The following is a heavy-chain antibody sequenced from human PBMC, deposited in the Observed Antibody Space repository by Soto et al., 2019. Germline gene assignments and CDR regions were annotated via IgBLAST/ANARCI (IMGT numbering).Heavy chain of an antibody. V-gene: IGHV1-69*12. Sequence: QVQLVQSGAEVKKPGSSVKVSCKASGGTFSSYAISWVRQAPGQGLEWMGGIIPIFGTANYAQKFQGRVTITADESTSTAYMELSSLISEDTAVYYCVRVMVRGVTLYYYGMDVWGQGTTVTVSS. J-gene: IGHJ6*02. CDR1: GGTFSSYA. D-gene: IGHD3-10*01. CDR3: VRVMVRGVTLYYYGMDV. CDR2: IIPIFGTA.